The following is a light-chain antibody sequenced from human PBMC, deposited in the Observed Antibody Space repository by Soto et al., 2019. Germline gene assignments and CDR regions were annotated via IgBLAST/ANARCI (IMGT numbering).Light chain of an antibody. Sequence: LTQPPSVSGAPGQRVTISCTGSSSNIGAGYDVHWYQQLPGTAPKLLIYGNSNRPSGVPDRFSGSKSGTSASLAITGLQAEDEADYYCQSYDSSLSGWVFGGGTKLTVL. J-gene: IGLJ3*02. CDR2: GNS. V-gene: IGLV1-40*01. CDR3: QSYDSSLSGWV. CDR1: SSNIGAGYD.